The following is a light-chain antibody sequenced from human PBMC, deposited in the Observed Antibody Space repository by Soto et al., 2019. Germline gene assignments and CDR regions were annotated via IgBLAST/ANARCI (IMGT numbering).Light chain of an antibody. V-gene: IGKV1-27*01. Sequence: DIQMTQSPSSLSASVGDRVTITCRANQGISNYLAWYQQKPGKAPNLLIYAASTLQSGVPSRFSGSGFGTDFTLTISSLQPEDVATYYCQKYNGAPRTFGQGTKVEVK. J-gene: IGKJ1*01. CDR3: QKYNGAPRT. CDR2: AAS. CDR1: QGISNY.